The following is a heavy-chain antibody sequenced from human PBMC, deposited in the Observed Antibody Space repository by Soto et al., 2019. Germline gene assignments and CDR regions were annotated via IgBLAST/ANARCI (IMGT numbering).Heavy chain of an antibody. Sequence: PGVPLKVSCKGAGYSFTSYWSGWMRKMPGKGLEWMGIIYPGDSDTRYSPSFQGQVTISADKSISTAYLQWSSLKASDTAMYYCARAGYDFEKITLDIWGQGTMVTVSS. V-gene: IGHV5-51*01. CDR1: GYSFTSYW. CDR2: IYPGDSDT. CDR3: ARAGYDFEKITLDI. J-gene: IGHJ3*02. D-gene: IGHD3-16*01.